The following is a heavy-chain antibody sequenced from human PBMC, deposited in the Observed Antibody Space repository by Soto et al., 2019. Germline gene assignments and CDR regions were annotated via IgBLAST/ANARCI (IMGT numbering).Heavy chain of an antibody. D-gene: IGHD1-26*01. Sequence: PGGSLRLSCAVSGFTFSNYAIHWVRQAPGKGLEWVSGISAGGSSIFYADSVKGRFTISRDNSMNTLYLHMNSLRAEDTAVYYCAKVYYSGTFPGAFDIWGQGTLVTVSS. CDR1: GFTFSNYA. CDR3: AKVYYSGTFPGAFDI. J-gene: IGHJ3*02. V-gene: IGHV3-23*01. CDR2: ISAGGSSI.